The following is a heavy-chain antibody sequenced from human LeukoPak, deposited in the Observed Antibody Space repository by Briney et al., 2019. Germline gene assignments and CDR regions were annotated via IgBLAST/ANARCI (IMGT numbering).Heavy chain of an antibody. Sequence: PGGSLRLSCAASGFTFSSYSMNWVRQAPGKGLEWVSSISSSSSYIYYADSVKGRFTISRDNAKNSLYLQMNSLRAEDTAVYYCARDGSGTNNWFDPWGQGTLVTVSS. CDR2: ISSSSSYI. CDR3: ARDGSGTNNWFDP. J-gene: IGHJ5*02. D-gene: IGHD3-10*01. CDR1: GFTFSSYS. V-gene: IGHV3-21*01.